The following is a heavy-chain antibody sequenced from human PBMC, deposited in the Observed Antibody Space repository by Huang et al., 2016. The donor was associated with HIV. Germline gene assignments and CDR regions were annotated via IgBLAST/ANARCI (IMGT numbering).Heavy chain of an antibody. CDR2: MNPKRGNT. D-gene: IGHD3-22*01. J-gene: IGHJ4*02. CDR3: ARARGFLYDSTGYYSRYYFDS. V-gene: IGHV1-8*03. CDR1: GFNFNNYD. Sequence: QVQLVQSGAEVKKPGASVKVSCKASGFNFNNYDFNWVRQASGQGREWMGGMNPKRGNTGYAQKFQGRVTITRNTSITTADMELRSLRSEDTAVYYCARARGFLYDSTGYYSRYYFDSWGQGTLVTISS.